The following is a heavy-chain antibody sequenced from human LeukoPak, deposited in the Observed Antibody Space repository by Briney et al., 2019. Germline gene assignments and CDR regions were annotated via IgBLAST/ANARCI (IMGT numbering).Heavy chain of an antibody. J-gene: IGHJ4*02. CDR2: ISGSGGST. CDR1: GFTFSNYA. CDR3: AKVPTTVTNSYFDY. D-gene: IGHD4-17*01. V-gene: IGHV3-23*01. Sequence: GGSLRLSCAASGFTFSNYAMSWVRQAPGKGLEWVSAISGSGGSTYYADSVKGRFTISRDMSKNTLYLQMNSLRAEDTAVYYCAKVPTTVTNSYFDYWGQGTLVTVYS.